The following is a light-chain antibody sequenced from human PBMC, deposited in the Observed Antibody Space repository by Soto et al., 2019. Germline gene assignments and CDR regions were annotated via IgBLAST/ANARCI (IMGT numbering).Light chain of an antibody. CDR3: SSYAGSNTYV. Sequence: QSVLTQPASASGSPGQSVTISCTGTSSDVGGYIYVSWYQHHPGKAPKLMIYEASKRPSGVPDRFSGSKSGNTASLTVSGLQAEDEADYYCSSYAGSNTYVFGTGTRSPS. V-gene: IGLV2-8*01. CDR1: SSDVGGYIY. CDR2: EAS. J-gene: IGLJ1*01.